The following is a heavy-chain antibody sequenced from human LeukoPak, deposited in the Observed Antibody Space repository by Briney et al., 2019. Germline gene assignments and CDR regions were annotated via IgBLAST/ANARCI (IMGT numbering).Heavy chain of an antibody. CDR1: GFTFSSYS. CDR3: AELGITMIGGV. J-gene: IGHJ6*04. D-gene: IGHD3-10*02. CDR2: ISSSSSYI. Sequence: GGSLRLSCAASGFTFSSYSMNWVRQAPGKWLEWVSSISSSSSYIYYADSVKGRFTISRDNAKNSMYLQMNSLRAEDTAVYYCAELGITMIGGVWGKGTTVTISS. V-gene: IGHV3-21*01.